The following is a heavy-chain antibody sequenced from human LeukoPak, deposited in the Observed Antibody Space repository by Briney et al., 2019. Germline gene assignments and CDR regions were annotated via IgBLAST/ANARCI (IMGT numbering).Heavy chain of an antibody. CDR3: ARWGYYYDSSGYYSFDY. Sequence: SETLSLTCIVSGYSIISDYFWGWVRQPPGKGLEWIGYIYYSGSPNYNPSLKSRVTISVDTSKNQFSLKLSSVTAADTAVYYCARWGYYYDSSGYYSFDYWGQGTLVTVSS. CDR2: IYYSGSP. J-gene: IGHJ4*02. D-gene: IGHD3-22*01. CDR1: GYSIISDYF. V-gene: IGHV4-61*01.